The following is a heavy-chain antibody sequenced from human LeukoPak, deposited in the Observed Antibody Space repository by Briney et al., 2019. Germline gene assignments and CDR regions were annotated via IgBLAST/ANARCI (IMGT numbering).Heavy chain of an antibody. V-gene: IGHV3-53*01. Sequence: GGSLRLSCAASGFTVSSNYMSWVRQAPGKGLEWVSVIYSGGSTYYADSVKGRFTISRDNSKNTLYLQMNSLRAEDTAVYYCARGLPSGTYYYAFDIWGQGTMVTVSS. J-gene: IGHJ3*02. CDR3: ARGLPSGTYYYAFDI. CDR1: GFTVSSNY. CDR2: IYSGGST. D-gene: IGHD1-26*01.